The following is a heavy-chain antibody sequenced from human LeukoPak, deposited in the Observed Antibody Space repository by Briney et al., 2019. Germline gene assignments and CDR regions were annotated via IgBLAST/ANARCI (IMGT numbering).Heavy chain of an antibody. J-gene: IGHJ4*02. V-gene: IGHV4-59*01. CDR1: TGSINSYY. CDR2: IYYSGST. CDR3: ARGRTYYYDSSGYYYVDY. Sequence: PSETLSLTCTVSTGSINSYYWGWVRQPPGKGLEWIGYIYYSGSTNYNPSLKSRVTISVDTSKNQFSLKLSSVTAADTAVYYCARGRTYYYDSSGYYYVDYWGQGTLVTVSS. D-gene: IGHD3-22*01.